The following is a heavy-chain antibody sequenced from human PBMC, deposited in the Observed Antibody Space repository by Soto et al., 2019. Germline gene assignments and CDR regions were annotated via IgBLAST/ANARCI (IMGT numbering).Heavy chain of an antibody. CDR2: IKSKTDGGTT. V-gene: IGHV3-15*07. Sequence: EVQLVESGGGLVKPGGSLRLSCAASGFTFSNAWMNWVRQAPGKGLECVGRIKSKTDGGTTDYAAPVKGRFTISRDDSKNTLYLQRNSLKTEDTAVYYCTTAWYYYDSSGYYAFDYWGQGTLVTVSS. D-gene: IGHD3-22*01. CDR1: GFTFSNAW. J-gene: IGHJ4*02. CDR3: TTAWYYYDSSGYYAFDY.